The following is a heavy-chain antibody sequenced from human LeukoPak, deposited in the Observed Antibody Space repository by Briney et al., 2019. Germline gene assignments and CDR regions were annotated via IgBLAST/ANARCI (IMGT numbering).Heavy chain of an antibody. J-gene: IGHJ3*02. CDR1: GFTFSSYS. Sequence: GGSLRLSCAASGFTFSSYSMNWVRQAPGKGLEWVSYISSSSSTIYYADSVKGRFTISRDNAKNSLYLQMNSLRAEDTAVYYCARAKAGATKAAFDIWGQGTMVTVSS. D-gene: IGHD1-26*01. V-gene: IGHV3-48*01. CDR2: ISSSSSTI. CDR3: ARAKAGATKAAFDI.